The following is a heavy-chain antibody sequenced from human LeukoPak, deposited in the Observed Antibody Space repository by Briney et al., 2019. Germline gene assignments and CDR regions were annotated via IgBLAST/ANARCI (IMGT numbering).Heavy chain of an antibody. D-gene: IGHD6-13*01. CDR1: GFTFSSYS. Sequence: GGSLRLSCAASGFTFSSYSMNWVRQAPGKGLEWVSSISSSSSYIYYADSVKGRFTISRDNAKNSLYLQMNSLRAEDTAVYYCARVLLLGIAAAGDAFDIWGQGTMVTVSS. CDR3: ARVLLLGIAAAGDAFDI. V-gene: IGHV3-21*01. CDR2: ISSSSSYI. J-gene: IGHJ3*02.